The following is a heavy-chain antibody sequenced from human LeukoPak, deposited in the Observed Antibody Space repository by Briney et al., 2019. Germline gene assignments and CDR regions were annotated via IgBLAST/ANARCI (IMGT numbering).Heavy chain of an antibody. J-gene: IGHJ4*02. CDR2: IRHDESHD. CDR1: GFTFSNYA. D-gene: IGHD5-12*01. Sequence: GGSLRLSCAASGFTFSNYAMHWVRQSPGKGLEWVAFIRHDESHDHYADSVKGRFTISRDNSKNTLYLQMNSLRTEDTAIYYCAKDFGAYDIDYWGQGTLVTVSS. V-gene: IGHV3-30*02. CDR3: AKDFGAYDIDY.